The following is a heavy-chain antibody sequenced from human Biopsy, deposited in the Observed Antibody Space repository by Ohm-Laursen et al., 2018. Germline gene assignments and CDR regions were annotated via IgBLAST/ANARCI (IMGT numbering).Heavy chain of an antibody. CDR1: GCMFNSYT. CDR3: ERGLGGYDYWYFDL. CDR2: IMSLYNTT. J-gene: IGHJ2*01. D-gene: IGHD5-12*01. V-gene: IGHV1-69*06. Sequence: SSVKVSCKASGCMFNSYTTNWLRQAPGQGLQWMGGIMSLYNTTNYAQKFWDRITVTADKSTNTVYMTLSSLTSEDTAVYFCERGLGGYDYWYFDLWGRGTLVIVSS.